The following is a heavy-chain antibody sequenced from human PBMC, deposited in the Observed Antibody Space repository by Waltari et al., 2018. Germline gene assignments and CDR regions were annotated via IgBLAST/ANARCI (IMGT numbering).Heavy chain of an antibody. J-gene: IGHJ3*02. CDR3: ARRGCTGGVCTGAFDI. CDR1: GYTFTSYD. Sequence: QVQLVQSGAEVKKPGASVKVSCKASGYTFTSYDINWVRQATGQGLEWMGWMNPNSGNTGYAQKFQGRVTMTRNTSISTAYMELSSLRSEDTAVYYCARRGCTGGVCTGAFDIWGQGTMVTVSS. CDR2: MNPNSGNT. D-gene: IGHD2-8*02. V-gene: IGHV1-8*01.